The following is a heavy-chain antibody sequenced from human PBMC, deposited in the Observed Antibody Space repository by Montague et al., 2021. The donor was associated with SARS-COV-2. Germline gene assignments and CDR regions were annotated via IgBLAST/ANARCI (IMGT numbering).Heavy chain of an antibody. J-gene: IGHJ5*02. D-gene: IGHD5-24*01. CDR3: ARDWAVLTRDGYNYGWFDP. CDR2: IYYTGGT. CDR1: GGSISGYC. Sequence: SETLSLTCSVSGGSISGYCWSWTRQSPGKGLEWVGYIYYTGGTNYNPSLESRVTISLGTSKNQFSLRLSSVTPADTAVYYCARDWAVLTRDGYNYGWFDPWGPGTLVTVSS. V-gene: IGHV4-59*01.